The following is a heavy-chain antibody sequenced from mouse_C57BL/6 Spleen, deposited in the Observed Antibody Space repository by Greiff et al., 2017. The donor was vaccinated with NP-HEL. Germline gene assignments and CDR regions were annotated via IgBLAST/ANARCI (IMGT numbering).Heavy chain of an antibody. Sequence: EVQRVESEGGLVQPGSSMKLSCTASGFTFSDYYMAWVRQVPEKGLEWVANINYDGSSTYYLDSLKSRFIISRDNAKNILYLQMSSLKSEDTATYYCARGGGWFAYWGQGTLVTVSA. CDR2: INYDGSST. V-gene: IGHV5-16*01. J-gene: IGHJ3*01. CDR1: GFTFSDYY. CDR3: ARGGGWFAY.